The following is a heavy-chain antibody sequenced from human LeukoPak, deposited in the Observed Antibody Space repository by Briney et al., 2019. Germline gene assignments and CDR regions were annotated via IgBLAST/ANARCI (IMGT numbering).Heavy chain of an antibody. J-gene: IGHJ4*02. CDR3: ARGDIVVVPAAIGAHLYFDY. D-gene: IGHD2-2*02. V-gene: IGHV4-4*07. CDR1: GGSISSYY. Sequence: SETLSLTCTVSGGSISSYYRSWIRQPAGKGLEWIGRIYTSGSTNYNPSLKSRVTMSVDTSKNQFSLKLSSVTAADTAVYYCARGDIVVVPAAIGAHLYFDYWGQGTLVTASS. CDR2: IYTSGST.